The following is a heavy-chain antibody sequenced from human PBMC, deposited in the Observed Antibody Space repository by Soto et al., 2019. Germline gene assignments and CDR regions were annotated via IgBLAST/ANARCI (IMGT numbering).Heavy chain of an antibody. CDR2: ISYDGSNK. V-gene: IGHV3-30*18. J-gene: IGHJ5*02. CDR3: AKDTPYSSSSHNWFDP. Sequence: GGSLRLSCAASGFTFSSYGMHWVRQAPGKGLEWVAVISYDGSNKYYADSVKGRFTISRDNSKNTLYLQMNSLRAEDTAVYYCAKDTPYSSSSHNWFDPWGQGTLVTVSS. D-gene: IGHD6-6*01. CDR1: GFTFSSYG.